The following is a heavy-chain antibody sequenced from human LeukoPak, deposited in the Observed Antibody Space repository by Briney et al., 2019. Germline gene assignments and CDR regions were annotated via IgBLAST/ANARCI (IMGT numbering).Heavy chain of an antibody. CDR1: GFTFDDYA. Sequence: GRSLRLSCAASGFTFDDYAMHWVRRAPGKGLEWVSGISWNSAGIGYADSVKGRFTISRDNAKNSLYLQMNSLRAEDTAVYYCARDPYSGSYGDSYYYYMDVWGKGTTVTISS. CDR2: ISWNSAGI. D-gene: IGHD1-26*01. CDR3: ARDPYSGSYGDSYYYYMDV. J-gene: IGHJ6*03. V-gene: IGHV3-9*01.